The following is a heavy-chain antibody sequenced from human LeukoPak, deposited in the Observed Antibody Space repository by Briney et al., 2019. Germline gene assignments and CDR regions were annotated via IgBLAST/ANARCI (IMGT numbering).Heavy chain of an antibody. D-gene: IGHD2-21*01. CDR2: IYYSGST. Sequence: SETLSLTCTVSGGSISSGGYYWGWIRQPPGKGLEWIGSIYYSGSTYYNPSLKSRVTISVDTSKNQFSLKLSSVTAADTAVYYCAREGALVVALMPFDYWGQGTLVTVSS. CDR3: AREGALVVALMPFDY. J-gene: IGHJ4*02. CDR1: GGSISSGGYY. V-gene: IGHV4-39*07.